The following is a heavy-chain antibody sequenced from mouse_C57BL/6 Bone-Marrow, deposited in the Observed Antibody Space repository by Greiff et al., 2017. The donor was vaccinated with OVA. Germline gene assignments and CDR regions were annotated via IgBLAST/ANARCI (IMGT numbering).Heavy chain of an antibody. J-gene: IGHJ2*01. CDR1: GYTFTSYW. Sequence: QVQLQQPGAELVRPGSSVKLSCKASGYTFTSYWMDWVKQRPGQGLEWIGNIYPSDSETHYNQKFKDKATLTVDKYTSTAYMQLSCLASEDSAGYYCATDYWGRGATLTVSS. CDR2: IYPSDSET. CDR3: ATDY. V-gene: IGHV1-61*01.